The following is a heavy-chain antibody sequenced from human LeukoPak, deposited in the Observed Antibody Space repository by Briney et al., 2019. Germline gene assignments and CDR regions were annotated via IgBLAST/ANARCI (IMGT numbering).Heavy chain of an antibody. CDR3: ARQAACSSIRCPIDY. D-gene: IGHD2-2*01. CDR2: ISAHNGNT. Sequence: ASVKVSCKASGYTFTSYGISWVRQAPGQGLEWMGWISAHNGNTNYAQNFQGRVTMTTDTSTSTAYMELRSLRSDDTALYYCARQAACSSIRCPIDYWGQGTLVTVSA. CDR1: GYTFTSYG. J-gene: IGHJ4*02. V-gene: IGHV1-18*01.